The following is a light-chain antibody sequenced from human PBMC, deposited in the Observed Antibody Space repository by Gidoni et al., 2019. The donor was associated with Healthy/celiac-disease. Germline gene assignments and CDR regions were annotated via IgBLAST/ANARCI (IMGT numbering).Light chain of an antibody. J-gene: IGKJ4*01. CDR3: QQYYSTPLT. Sequence: DIVMTQSPDSLAVSLGERATINCKSSQSVLYSSNNKNYLAWYQQKPGQPPKLLIYWASPRESVVPDRFSGSGSGTDFTLTISSLQAEDVAVYYCQQYYSTPLTFGGGTKVKIK. CDR2: WAS. V-gene: IGKV4-1*01. CDR1: QSVLYSSNNKNY.